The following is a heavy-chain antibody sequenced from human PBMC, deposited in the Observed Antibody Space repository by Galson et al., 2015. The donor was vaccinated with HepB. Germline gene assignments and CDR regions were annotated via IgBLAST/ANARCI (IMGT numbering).Heavy chain of an antibody. V-gene: IGHV1-2*02. CDR1: GYTFTGYY. CDR3: AKRGDSSGYYPYNWFDP. D-gene: IGHD3-22*01. Sequence: SVKVSCKASGYTFTGYYMHWVRQAPGQGLEWMGWINPNSGGTNYAQKFQGRVTMTRDTSISTAYMELSRLRSDDTAVYYCAKRGDSSGYYPYNWFDPWGQGTLVTVSS. J-gene: IGHJ5*02. CDR2: INPNSGGT.